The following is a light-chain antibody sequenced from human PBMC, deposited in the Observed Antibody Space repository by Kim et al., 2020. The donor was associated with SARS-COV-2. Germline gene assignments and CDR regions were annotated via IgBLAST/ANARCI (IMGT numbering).Light chain of an antibody. Sequence: PGESAPLSCGASQNIDTYLAWYQQRPGQAPRLLVYDASNRATGVPDRFSGSGSGTDFTLTISSLEPEDFSIYYCQQRNSWPPAVTFGGGTKVDIK. CDR1: QNIDTY. V-gene: IGKV3-11*01. CDR2: DAS. CDR3: QQRNSWPPAVT. J-gene: IGKJ4*01.